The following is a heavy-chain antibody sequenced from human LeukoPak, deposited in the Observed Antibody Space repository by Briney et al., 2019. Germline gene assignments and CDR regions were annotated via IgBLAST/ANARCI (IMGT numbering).Heavy chain of an antibody. V-gene: IGHV3-48*03. CDR3: ARDYGSGSYGSYYYGMDV. Sequence: QPGGSLRLSCTTSGFTFSSYEMNWVRQAPGKGLEWVSYITSVGGTKYYADSVKGRFTISRDNAKNSLYLQMNSLRAEDTAVYYCARDYGSGSYGSYYYGMDVWGQGTTVTVSS. D-gene: IGHD3-10*01. CDR1: GFTFSSYE. J-gene: IGHJ6*02. CDR2: ITSVGGTK.